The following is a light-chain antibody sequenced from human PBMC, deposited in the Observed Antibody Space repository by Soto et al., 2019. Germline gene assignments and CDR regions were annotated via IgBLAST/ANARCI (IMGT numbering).Light chain of an antibody. V-gene: IGKV1-12*01. CDR1: QGISSW. Sequence: DIQMTQSPSSVSASVGDRVTITCRSSQGISSWLAWHQQKPGKAPKLLIYAASSFQSGVASRFSGSGCGDVFTLTISSLQHEDFATYYCQQGKSFAETFGGGTKVDIK. CDR3: QQGKSFAET. J-gene: IGKJ4*01. CDR2: AAS.